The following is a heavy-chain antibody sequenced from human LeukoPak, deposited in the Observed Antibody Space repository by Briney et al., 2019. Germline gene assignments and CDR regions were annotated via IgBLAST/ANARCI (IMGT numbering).Heavy chain of an antibody. CDR3: ARVMVRGVSYYFDY. CDR2: IYHSGST. CDR1: GGSISSGGYY. D-gene: IGHD3-10*01. J-gene: IGHJ4*02. Sequence: SQTLSLTCTVSGGSISSGGYYWSWIRQPPGKGLEWIGYIYHSGSTYYNPSLKSRVTISVDRSKNQFSLKLSSVAAADTAVYYCARVMVRGVSYYFDYWGQGTLVTVSS. V-gene: IGHV4-30-2*01.